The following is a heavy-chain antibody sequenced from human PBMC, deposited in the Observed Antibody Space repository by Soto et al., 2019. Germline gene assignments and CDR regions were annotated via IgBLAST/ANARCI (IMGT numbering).Heavy chain of an antibody. D-gene: IGHD6-19*01. Sequence: EVQLLESGGGLVQPGGSLRLSCAASGFTFSSYAMSWVRQAPGKGLEWVSAISGSGGSTYYADSVKGRFTISRDNXTXTXXLQMKGVRAEDTAVYYLAKEPVLRWGGGSGWPFDYWGQGTLVTVSS. CDR3: AKEPVLRWGGGSGWPFDY. CDR1: GFTFSSYA. J-gene: IGHJ4*02. V-gene: IGHV3-23*01. CDR2: ISGSGGST.